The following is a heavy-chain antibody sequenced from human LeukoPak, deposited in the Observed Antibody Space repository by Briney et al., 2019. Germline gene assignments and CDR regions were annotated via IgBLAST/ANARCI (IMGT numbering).Heavy chain of an antibody. D-gene: IGHD5-12*01. Sequence: PSETLSLTCSVSGGSISSFYWSWIRQPPGKGLEWIAFIFYSGSTNYNPSFKSRATISVDTSKNQFSLRLNSVTAADTAVYFCARRDGYRGYETIWGQGTMVTVSS. V-gene: IGHV4-59*08. CDR3: ARRDGYRGYETI. CDR1: GGSISSFY. J-gene: IGHJ3*01. CDR2: IFYSGST.